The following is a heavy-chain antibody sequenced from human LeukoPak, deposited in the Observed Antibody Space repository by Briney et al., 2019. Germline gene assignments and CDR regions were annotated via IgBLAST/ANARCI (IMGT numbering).Heavy chain of an antibody. CDR2: ISGGGGTST. V-gene: IGHV3-23*01. D-gene: IGHD1-26*01. CDR3: AKAGSHSYFEY. Sequence: PGGSLRLSCAASGFTFSSYAMNWVRQAPGKGLVWVSAISGGGGTSTYYADSVKGRFTISRDNSKNTLYLQMNSLRAEDTAVYYCAKAGSHSYFEYWGQGTLVTVPS. CDR1: GFTFSSYA. J-gene: IGHJ4*02.